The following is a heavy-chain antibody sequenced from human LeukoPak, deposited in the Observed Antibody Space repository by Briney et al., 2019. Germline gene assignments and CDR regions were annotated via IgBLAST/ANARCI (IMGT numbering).Heavy chain of an antibody. V-gene: IGHV1-46*01. J-gene: IGHJ6*02. CDR2: INPSGGST. CDR3: ASEYCSGGSCYLRYYYGMDV. Sequence: ASVKVSCKASGYTFTSYYMLWVRQAPGQGLEWMGIINPSGGSTSYAQKFQGRVTMTRDTSTSTVYMELSSLRSEDTAVYYCASEYCSGGSCYLRYYYGMDVWGQGTTVTVSS. CDR1: GYTFTSYY. D-gene: IGHD2-15*01.